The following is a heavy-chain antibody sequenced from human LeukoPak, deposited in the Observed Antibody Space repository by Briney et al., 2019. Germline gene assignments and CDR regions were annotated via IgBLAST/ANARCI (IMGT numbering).Heavy chain of an antibody. CDR2: ISTDGSIT. CDR3: AKDLGSSGWYIDY. Sequence: GGSLRLSCAASGFTFSSHWMHWVRQVPGKGLVWVSRISTDGSITTYADSVKGRFTISRDNSKNTLYLQMNSLRAEDTAVYYCAKDLGSSGWYIDYWGQGTLVTVSS. D-gene: IGHD6-19*01. V-gene: IGHV3-74*01. CDR1: GFTFSSHW. J-gene: IGHJ4*02.